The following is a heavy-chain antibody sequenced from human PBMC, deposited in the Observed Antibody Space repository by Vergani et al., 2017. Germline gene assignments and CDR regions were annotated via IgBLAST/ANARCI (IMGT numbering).Heavy chain of an antibody. V-gene: IGHV1-69*01. CDR1: GYIFTDYY. CDR2: IIPIFGTA. CDR3: ASSNPGDAGGSDY. D-gene: IGHD3-16*01. J-gene: IGHJ4*02. Sequence: QVQLLQSGPELKEPGSSLQVSCKASGYIFTDYYLHWVRQAPGHGLEWMGGIIPIFGTANYAQKFQGRVTITADESTSTAYMELSSLRSEDTAVYYCASSNPGDAGGSDYWGQGTLVTVSS.